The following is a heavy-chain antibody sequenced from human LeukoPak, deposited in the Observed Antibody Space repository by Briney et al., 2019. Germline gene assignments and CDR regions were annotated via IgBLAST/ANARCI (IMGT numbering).Heavy chain of an antibody. J-gene: IGHJ5*02. CDR1: GGSISSYY. V-gene: IGHV4-59*01. CDR3: ARLNYYGSGSYYWFDP. CDR2: ISNSGNT. D-gene: IGHD3-10*01. Sequence: PSVTLSLTCTVSGGSISSYYWSWIRQPPGKGLEWIGYISNSGNTNYNPSLKSRVTISVDTSKNQFPLKLSSVTAADTAVYYCARLNYYGSGSYYWFDPWGQGTLVTVSS.